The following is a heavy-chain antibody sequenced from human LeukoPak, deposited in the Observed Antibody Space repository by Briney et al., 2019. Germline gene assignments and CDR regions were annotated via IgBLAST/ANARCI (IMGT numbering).Heavy chain of an antibody. V-gene: IGHV3-7*01. J-gene: IGHJ2*01. CDR3: AREQPRTKTTGYFDL. CDR2: IKQAGSET. CDR1: GFTLSNYW. Sequence: GGSLRLSCAASGFTLSNYWMNWVRQAPRKGLEWVTKIKQAGSETYYVDSVRGRFTISRDNAKNSLYLQMNSLRAEDRAVYYCAREQPRTKTTGYFDLWGGGTLVTVSS. D-gene: IGHD1-1*01.